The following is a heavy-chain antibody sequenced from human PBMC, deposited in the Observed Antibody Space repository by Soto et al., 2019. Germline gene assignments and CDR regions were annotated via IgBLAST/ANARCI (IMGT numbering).Heavy chain of an antibody. CDR3: ARLEGLAAISYYFDF. J-gene: IGHJ4*02. CDR2: IYFRGNT. D-gene: IGHD3-9*01. V-gene: IGHV4-39*01. Sequence: SETLSLTCSVSGDSINSDKYYWGWIRQPPGKGLEWIGSIYFRGNTYYNPSLQTRVTISLDKSKSQFSLKLNSTTAADSAVYFCARLEGLAAISYYFDFWGQGALVTVSS. CDR1: GDSINSDKYY.